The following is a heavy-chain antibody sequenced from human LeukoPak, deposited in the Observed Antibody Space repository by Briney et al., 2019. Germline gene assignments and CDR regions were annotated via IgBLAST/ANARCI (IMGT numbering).Heavy chain of an antibody. J-gene: IGHJ6*03. CDR3: AGGRRITMVRGVIMPTKGYYYYMDV. CDR2: MNPNSGNT. D-gene: IGHD3-10*01. Sequence: ASVKVSCKASGGTFSSYAISWVRQAPGQGLEWMGWMNPNSGNTGYAQKFQGRVTITRNTSISTAYMELSSLRSEDTAVYYCAGGRRITMVRGVIMPTKGYYYYMDVWGKGTTVTVSS. V-gene: IGHV1-8*03. CDR1: GGTFSSYA.